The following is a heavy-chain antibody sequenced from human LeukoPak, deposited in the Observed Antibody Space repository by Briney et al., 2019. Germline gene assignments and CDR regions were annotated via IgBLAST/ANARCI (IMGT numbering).Heavy chain of an antibody. V-gene: IGHV7-4-1*02. CDR3: ASQPGSSSWRGKNWFDP. Sequence: ASVKVSCKASGNTFTSYALNWVRHAPGQGLEWVGWINTNTGNPTYAQGFTGRFVFSLDTSVSTAYLQISSLKAEDTAVYYCASQPGSSSWRGKNWFDPWGQGTLVTVSS. D-gene: IGHD6-6*01. J-gene: IGHJ5*02. CDR1: GNTFTSYA. CDR2: INTNTGNP.